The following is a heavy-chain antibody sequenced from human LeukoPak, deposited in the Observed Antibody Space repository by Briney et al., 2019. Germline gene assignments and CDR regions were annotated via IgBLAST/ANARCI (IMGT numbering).Heavy chain of an antibody. CDR2: ISGSGGST. D-gene: IGHD3-10*01. J-gene: IGHJ4*02. V-gene: IGHV3-23*01. CDR1: GFTFSSYG. Sequence: GGSLRLSCAASGFTFSSYGMSWVRQAPGKGLEWVSAISGSGGSTYYADSVKGRFTISRDNSKNTLYLQMNSLRAEDTAVYYCAKDNSALLLWFGETPFFDYWGQGTLVTVSS. CDR3: AKDNSALLLWFGETPFFDY.